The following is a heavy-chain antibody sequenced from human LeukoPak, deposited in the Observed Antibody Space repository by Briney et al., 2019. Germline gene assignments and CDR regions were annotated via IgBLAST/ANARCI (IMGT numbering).Heavy chain of an antibody. Sequence: GGSLRLSCAASGFTVSTNYMSWVPQAPGKGLEWVSVIYSGGSTYYADSVKGRFTISRDNSKNTLYLQMNSLRAEDTAVYYCARYRYSGYDSLYHYYGMDVWGQGTTVTVSS. V-gene: IGHV3-66*01. CDR2: IYSGGST. J-gene: IGHJ6*02. CDR3: ARYRYSGYDSLYHYYGMDV. D-gene: IGHD5-12*01. CDR1: GFTVSTNY.